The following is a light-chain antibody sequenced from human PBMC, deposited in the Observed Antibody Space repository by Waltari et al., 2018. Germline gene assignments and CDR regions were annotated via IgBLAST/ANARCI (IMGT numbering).Light chain of an antibody. CDR2: DVN. CDR3: SSYTTGSTRYV. V-gene: IGLV2-14*03. CDR1: SSDIGAYNF. J-gene: IGLJ1*01. Sequence: QSALTQPASVSGSPGQSITISCTGTSSDIGAYNFVSWYQKHPGKAPKVIIYDVNKRPSGVSSLFSGSKSGNTASLTISGLQAEDEADYYCSSYTTGSTRYVFGSGTKVTVL.